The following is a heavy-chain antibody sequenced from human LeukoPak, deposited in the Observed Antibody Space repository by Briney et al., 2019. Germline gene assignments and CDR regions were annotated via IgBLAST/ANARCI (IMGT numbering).Heavy chain of an antibody. CDR2: ISWNSGSI. Sequence: GGSLRLSCAASGLTLSNYVMSWVRQAPGKELEWVSGISWNSGSIGYADSVKGRFTISRDNAKNSLYLQMNSLRAEDMAFYYCARSGSSSASFDYWGQGTLVTVSS. V-gene: IGHV3-9*03. CDR1: GLTLSNYV. CDR3: ARSGSSSASFDY. D-gene: IGHD6-6*01. J-gene: IGHJ4*02.